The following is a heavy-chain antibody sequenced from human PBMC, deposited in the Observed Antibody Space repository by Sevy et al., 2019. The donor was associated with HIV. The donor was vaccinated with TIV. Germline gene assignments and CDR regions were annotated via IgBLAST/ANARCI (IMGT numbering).Heavy chain of an antibody. D-gene: IGHD6-19*01. CDR2: IYKSGRT. CDR3: ARDHGHGGWLVDY. CDR1: GGSVSSGSYY. V-gene: IGHV4-61*01. J-gene: IGHJ4*02. Sequence: SETLSLTCTVSGGSVSSGSYYWTWIRQPPGKGLEWIGDIYKSGRTNYNPSLKSRVTISVDTSKNQFSLKLSSVTAADTAVYYCARDHGHGGWLVDYWGQGTLVTVSS.